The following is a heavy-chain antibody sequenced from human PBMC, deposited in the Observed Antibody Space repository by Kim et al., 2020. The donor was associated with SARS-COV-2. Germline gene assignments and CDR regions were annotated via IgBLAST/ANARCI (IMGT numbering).Heavy chain of an antibody. CDR3: ARVRHFEGTNDGLDV. Sequence: ASSVKGRVTISRDNSKNTLYLQMGSLRPEDMALYFCARVRHFEGTNDGLDVWGQGTTVTVSS. J-gene: IGHJ6*01. D-gene: IGHD2-8*01. V-gene: IGHV3-64*01.